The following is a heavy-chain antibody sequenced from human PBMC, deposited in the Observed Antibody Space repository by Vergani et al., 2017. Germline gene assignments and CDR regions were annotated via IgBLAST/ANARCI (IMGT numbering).Heavy chain of an antibody. CDR3: ARGSYNPGSGGYPWFDP. D-gene: IGHD3-10*01. CDR2: IYYSGST. Sequence: QVQLQESGPGVVRPSQTLSLTCTMSGGSITRGDSYWTWIRQPPGKGLEWIGVIYYSGSTHYNPSLESRVTMSVDTSKNHFTLKMTSVTAEDTAVYYCARGSYNPGSGGYPWFDPWGQGILVIVSS. J-gene: IGHJ5*02. CDR1: GGSITRGDSY. V-gene: IGHV4-30-4*08.